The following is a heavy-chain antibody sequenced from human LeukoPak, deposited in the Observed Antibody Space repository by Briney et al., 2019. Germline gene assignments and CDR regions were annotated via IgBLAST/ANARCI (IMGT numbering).Heavy chain of an antibody. CDR1: GYIFTGYY. CDR2: ISAYNGNT. Sequence: ASVKVSCKASGYIFTGYYMHWVRQAPGQGLEWMGWISAYNGNTNYAQKLQGRVTMTTDTSTSTAYMELRSLRSDDTAVYYRARGVTLYCSSTSCSHLDYYYCYMDVWGKGTTVTISS. D-gene: IGHD2-2*01. J-gene: IGHJ6*03. V-gene: IGHV1-18*04. CDR3: ARGVTLYCSSTSCSHLDYYYCYMDV.